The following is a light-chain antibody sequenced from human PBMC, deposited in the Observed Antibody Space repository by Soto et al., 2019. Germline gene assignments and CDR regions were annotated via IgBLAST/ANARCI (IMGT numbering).Light chain of an antibody. CDR1: QSIDKS. Sequence: EIVLTQSPHTLSLSPGEGATLSCRASQSIDKSLAWYQQKPGQAPRLLIFDASTRATGIPARFSGSGSGTDFTLTISSLEAEDFAVYYCPQRSDWLPSFGGGTKVEIK. J-gene: IGKJ4*01. CDR2: DAS. CDR3: PQRSDWLPS. V-gene: IGKV3-11*01.